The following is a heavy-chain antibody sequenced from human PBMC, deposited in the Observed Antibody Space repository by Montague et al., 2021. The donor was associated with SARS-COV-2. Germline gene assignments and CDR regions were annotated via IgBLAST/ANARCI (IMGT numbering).Heavy chain of an antibody. D-gene: IGHD2-15*01. CDR2: IYSGGST. CDR3: ARGGGYYSYGMDV. V-gene: IGHV3-53*01. CDR1: GFTVSSNY. J-gene: IGHJ6*02. Sequence: SLRLSCAASGFTVSSNYMSLFRQAPGKGLQWVSVIYSGGSTYSAYSVKGRFTVSRGNSKNTLILQMNSLRAEDTAVYYCARGGGYYSYGMDVWGQGTTVTVSS.